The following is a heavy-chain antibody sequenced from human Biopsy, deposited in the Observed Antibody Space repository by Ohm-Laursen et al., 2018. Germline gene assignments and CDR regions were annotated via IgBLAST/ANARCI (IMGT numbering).Heavy chain of an antibody. J-gene: IGHJ6*02. CDR3: ARNVRLEMTDHSGVTTYSRYFAMDA. CDR2: IRPSSTII. Sequence: LSPTCAASGFTFTDYDISWVRHVPGQGLEWLAFIRPSSTIIYYADSVRGRFFISTDDAKNSVSLEMSSLRADDTALYFCARNVRLEMTDHSGVTTYSRYFAMDAWGRGTTVTVSS. D-gene: IGHD1-1*01. V-gene: IGHV3-11*01. CDR1: GFTFTDYD.